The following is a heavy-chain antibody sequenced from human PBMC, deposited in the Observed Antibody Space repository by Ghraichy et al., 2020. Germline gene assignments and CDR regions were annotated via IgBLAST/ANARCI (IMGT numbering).Heavy chain of an antibody. V-gene: IGHV4-4*07. CDR2: IYTTGGT. CDR3: AGDNDRA. J-gene: IGHJ5*02. CDR1: GGYMSDDY. Sequence: ESLNISCTVSGGYMSDDYWRWIRQPAGKGLEWLGRIYTTGGTDYNPSLKSRVTISIDKSKNQFSLRLSSVTVADTAVYYCAGDNDRAWCQGTLVTVSS.